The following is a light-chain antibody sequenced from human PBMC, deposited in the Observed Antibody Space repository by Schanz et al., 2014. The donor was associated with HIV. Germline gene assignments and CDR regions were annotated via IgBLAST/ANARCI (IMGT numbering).Light chain of an antibody. CDR2: GDK. CDR1: SSNIGAGYE. CDR3: SSYAGSNNLL. Sequence: QSVLTQPPSVSGAPGQRVTISCTGSSSNIGAGYEVHWYKQLPETAPKLLIFGDKNRPSGVPDRYSGSKSDTSASLAITGLQAEDEADYYCSSYAGSNNLLFGGGTKLTVL. J-gene: IGLJ2*01. V-gene: IGLV1-40*01.